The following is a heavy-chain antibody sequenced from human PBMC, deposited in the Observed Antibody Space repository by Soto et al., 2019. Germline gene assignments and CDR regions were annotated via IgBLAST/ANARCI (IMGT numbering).Heavy chain of an antibody. Sequence: PSETLYLTCTVSGGSIISYYWIWIRQPPGKGLEWIGNIYYRGSTNYNPSLKSLATISVDTTKNQFSLKLSSVTAADTAVYYCARRMTTVNSDYFDYWGQGTLVTVSS. J-gene: IGHJ4*02. CDR1: GGSIISYY. V-gene: IGHV4-59*08. D-gene: IGHD4-17*01. CDR3: ARRMTTVNSDYFDY. CDR2: IYYRGST.